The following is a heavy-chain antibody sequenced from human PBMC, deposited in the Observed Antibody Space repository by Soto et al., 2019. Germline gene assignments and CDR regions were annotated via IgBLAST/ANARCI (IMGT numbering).Heavy chain of an antibody. CDR1: GGSISSYY. Sequence: SETLSLTCTVSGGSISSYYWSWIRQPPGKGLEWIGYIYYSGSTNYNPSLKSRVTISVDTSKNQFSLKLSSVTAADTAVYYCARHASSGWPNFDYWGQGTLVTVSS. D-gene: IGHD6-19*01. CDR3: ARHASSGWPNFDY. CDR2: IYYSGST. V-gene: IGHV4-59*08. J-gene: IGHJ4*02.